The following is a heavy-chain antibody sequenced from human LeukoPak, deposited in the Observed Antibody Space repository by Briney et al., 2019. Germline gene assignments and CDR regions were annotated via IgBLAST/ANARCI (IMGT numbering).Heavy chain of an antibody. Sequence: ASVTVSCKASGYTFTSYDVNWVRQAPGQGLEWMGWMNPNRGNTGYAQKFQGRVTITRKTSISTAYMQLSSLRSEDTAVYYCARRVSYGDFDYWGQGTLVTVSS. V-gene: IGHV1-8*01. CDR1: GYTFTSYD. CDR2: MNPNRGNT. J-gene: IGHJ4*02. D-gene: IGHD4-17*01. CDR3: ARRVSYGDFDY.